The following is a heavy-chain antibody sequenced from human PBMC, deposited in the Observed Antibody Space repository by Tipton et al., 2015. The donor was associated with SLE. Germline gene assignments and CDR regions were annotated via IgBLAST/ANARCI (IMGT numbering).Heavy chain of an antibody. J-gene: IGHJ4*02. Sequence: GSLRLSCAASGFTFSSYWMSWVRQAPGKGLEWVANIKQDGSERYYVDSVKGRFTISRDNAKNSLFLQMNSRTVEDTAVYYCARDGTTMDQGVHAAPDYWGQGELVTVSS. D-gene: IGHD3-10*01. CDR3: ARDGTTMDQGVHAAPDY. CDR1: GFTFSSYW. CDR2: IKQDGSER. V-gene: IGHV3-7*01.